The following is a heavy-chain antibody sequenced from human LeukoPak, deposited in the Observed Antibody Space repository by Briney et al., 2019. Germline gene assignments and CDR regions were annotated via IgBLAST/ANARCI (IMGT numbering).Heavy chain of an antibody. CDR3: ARPSGSYSHAPFDY. CDR1: GGSISGSSYY. D-gene: IGHD1-26*01. J-gene: IGHJ4*02. Sequence: SETLSLTCTVSGGSISGSSYYWSWIRQPPGKGLEWTGYIYYSGSTNYNPSLKSRVTISVDTSKNQFSLKLSSVTAADTAVYYCARPSGSYSHAPFDYWGQGTLVTVSS. CDR2: IYYSGST. V-gene: IGHV4-61*01.